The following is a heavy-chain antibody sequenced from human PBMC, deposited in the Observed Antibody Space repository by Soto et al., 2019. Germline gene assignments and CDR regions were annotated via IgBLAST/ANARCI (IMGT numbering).Heavy chain of an antibody. Sequence: GXSVKVSCKASVYTFTGYYMHWVRQAPGQGLEWMGWINANSGDTNYAQNFQDRVTMTRDTSTSTAYMELSRLRSDDTAVYYCARAKQSGYSGYNNDYWGQGTLVTVSS. J-gene: IGHJ4*02. V-gene: IGHV1-2*02. CDR2: INANSGDT. CDR1: VYTFTGYY. D-gene: IGHD5-12*01. CDR3: ARAKQSGYSGYNNDY.